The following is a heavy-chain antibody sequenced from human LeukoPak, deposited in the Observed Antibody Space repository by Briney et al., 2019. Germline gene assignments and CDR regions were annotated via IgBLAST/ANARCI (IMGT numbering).Heavy chain of an antibody. Sequence: ASVKVSCKASGYTFTSYGITWVRQAPGQGLEWMGWINTYSGNTNYVQNLQGGVTMTTDTSTTTAYMELRSLRSDDTAVYYCARNSHGYSSGWLQFNFDYWGQGTLVTVSS. J-gene: IGHJ4*02. CDR2: INTYSGNT. V-gene: IGHV1-18*01. D-gene: IGHD6-19*01. CDR3: ARNSHGYSSGWLQFNFDY. CDR1: GYTFTSYG.